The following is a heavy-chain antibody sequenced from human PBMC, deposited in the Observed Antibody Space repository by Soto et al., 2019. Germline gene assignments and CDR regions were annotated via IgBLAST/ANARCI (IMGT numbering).Heavy chain of an antibody. CDR2: ISAYNGNT. CDR3: ARDRVTLSVITDAFDI. J-gene: IGHJ3*02. CDR1: RYTFASNG. V-gene: IGHV1-18*01. D-gene: IGHD4-17*01. Sequence: ASVKASSKAPRYTFASNGISWARQDHGQGLEWMGWISAYNGNTNYAQKLQGRVTMTTDTSTSTAYMELRSLRSDDTAVYYCARDRVTLSVITDAFDIWGQGTMVTVSS.